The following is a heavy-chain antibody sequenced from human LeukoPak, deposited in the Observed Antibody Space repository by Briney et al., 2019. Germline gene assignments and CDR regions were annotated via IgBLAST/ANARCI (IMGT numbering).Heavy chain of an antibody. CDR3: ARRSCSTTTCYSWPAQYYYMDV. V-gene: IGHV3-23*01. D-gene: IGHD2-2*01. J-gene: IGHJ6*03. Sequence: GGSLRLSCAASGFTFMMYGMTWVRQAPGKGLEWVSGISGSGGSANYADSVKGRFTISRDNSKNTVYLQMSSLRAEDTALYYCARRSCSTTTCYSWPAQYYYMDVWGKGTLVTVSS. CDR1: GFTFMMYG. CDR2: ISGSGGSA.